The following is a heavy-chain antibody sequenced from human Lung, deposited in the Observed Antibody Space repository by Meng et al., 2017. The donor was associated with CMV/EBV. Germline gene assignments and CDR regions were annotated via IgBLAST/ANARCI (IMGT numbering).Heavy chain of an antibody. CDR1: GYTFTGYN. V-gene: IGHV1-2*02. D-gene: IGHD3-10*01. Sequence: ASXXVSXKASGYTFTGYNIHWVRQAPGQGLEWMGWINPHSGDTKYAQKFQGRVTLTTDTSINTAYMEVSRLKSDDTAVFFCARLFHTSLGTNYYYGMDVWRLGXTVTVSS. CDR2: INPHSGDT. CDR3: ARLFHTSLGTNYYYGMDV. J-gene: IGHJ6*02.